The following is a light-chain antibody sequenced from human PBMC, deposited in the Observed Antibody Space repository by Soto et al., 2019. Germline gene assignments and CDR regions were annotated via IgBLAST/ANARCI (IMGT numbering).Light chain of an antibody. CDR2: GAS. Sequence: EIVLTQSPGTLSLSPGERATLSCRASQSVSNNYLAWYQQKPGQAPRLLIYGASNRATGIPDRFSGSGSGIQFTLTISSLQSEDFAVYYCQQYDNWLTFGGGTKVDNK. V-gene: IGKV3-20*01. CDR3: QQYDNWLT. J-gene: IGKJ4*01. CDR1: QSVSNNY.